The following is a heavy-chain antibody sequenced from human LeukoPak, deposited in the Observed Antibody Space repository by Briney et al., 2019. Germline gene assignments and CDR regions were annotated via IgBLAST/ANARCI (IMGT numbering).Heavy chain of an antibody. CDR3: ARSYYDSSGYYPGWFDP. D-gene: IGHD3-22*01. J-gene: IGHJ5*02. CDR1: GGPISSYY. V-gene: IGHV4-59*01. Sequence: PSETLSLTCTVSGGPISSYYWSWIRQPPGKGLECIGYIFNSGSTIYNPSLKSRVTISVDTSKNHFSLKLNSVTAADTAVYYCARSYYDSSGYYPGWFDPWGQGTLVTVSS. CDR2: IFNSGST.